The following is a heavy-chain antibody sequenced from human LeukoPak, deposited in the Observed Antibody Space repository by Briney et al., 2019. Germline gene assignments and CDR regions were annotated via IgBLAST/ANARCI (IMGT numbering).Heavy chain of an antibody. D-gene: IGHD6-19*01. CDR3: VTGDSGDNF. Sequence: SETLSLTCAVSGCSIATTNWWTWVRQPPGKGLEWIGELSRSGSTNYIPSLKSRVTISVDESNNQFSLKLSSMTAADTAVYYCVTGDSGDNFWGQGTLVTV. V-gene: IGHV4-4*02. CDR2: LSRSGST. CDR1: GCSIATTNW. J-gene: IGHJ4*02.